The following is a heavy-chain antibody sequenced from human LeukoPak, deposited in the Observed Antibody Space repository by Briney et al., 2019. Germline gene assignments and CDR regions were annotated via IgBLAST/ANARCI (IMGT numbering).Heavy chain of an antibody. CDR3: AKDSVVLLSLGELSLNGAYFDY. CDR1: AFTFSSYS. V-gene: IGHV3-23*01. D-gene: IGHD3-16*02. Sequence: GGSLRLSCAASAFTFSSYSMSWVRQAPGKGLAWVSAISGSGGSTYYADSVKGRFTISRDNSNNTLYLQMNSLRAEDTAVYYCAKDSVVLLSLGELSLNGAYFDYWGQGTLVTVSS. J-gene: IGHJ4*02. CDR2: ISGSGGST.